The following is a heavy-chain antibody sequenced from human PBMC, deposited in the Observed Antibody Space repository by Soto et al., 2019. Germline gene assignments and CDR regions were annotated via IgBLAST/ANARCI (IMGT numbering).Heavy chain of an antibody. CDR3: AKEGFITGTHRPDYFDY. CDR2: ISGSGGST. CDR1: GFTFSSYA. Sequence: PVGSVRLSCAASGFTFSSYAMSWVRQAPGKGLEWVSAISGSGGSTYYADSVKGRFTISRDNSKNTLYLQMNSLRAEDTAVYYCAKEGFITGTHRPDYFDYGRRGPLVSV. D-gene: IGHD1-7*01. J-gene: IGHJ4*02. V-gene: IGHV3-23*01.